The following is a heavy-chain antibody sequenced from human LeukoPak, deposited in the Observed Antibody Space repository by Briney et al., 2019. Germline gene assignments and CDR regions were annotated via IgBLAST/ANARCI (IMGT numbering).Heavy chain of an antibody. V-gene: IGHV4-59*01. CDR2: ISHSGST. J-gene: IGHJ5*02. CDR1: GGSISNYY. CDR3: ARDARGYNYDYSWFDT. D-gene: IGHD5-18*01. Sequence: SETLSLTCTVSGGSISNYYWSRIRQPPGKGLEWIGYISHSGSTKYNPSLKSRVTISVDTSQNQFSLRLTSVTAADTAVYWCARDARGYNYDYSWFDTWGQGTLVTVSS.